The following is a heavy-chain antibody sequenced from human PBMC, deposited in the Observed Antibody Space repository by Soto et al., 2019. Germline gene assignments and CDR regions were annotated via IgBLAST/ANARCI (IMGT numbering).Heavy chain of an antibody. CDR1: GDSISSYY. CDR3: ALRSMAVVPEY. CDR2: LYDGRSA. V-gene: IGHV4-59*01. J-gene: IGHJ4*02. D-gene: IGHD3-3*02. Sequence: QVQLQESGPGLVKHSETLSLTCAVSGDSISSYYCMWIRQPPGKGLASIVYLYDGRSANYNPSLKSRVTLSVDTSTNQCSLTLSSMTAADTAVYYCALRSMAVVPEYWGQGTLVTVSS.